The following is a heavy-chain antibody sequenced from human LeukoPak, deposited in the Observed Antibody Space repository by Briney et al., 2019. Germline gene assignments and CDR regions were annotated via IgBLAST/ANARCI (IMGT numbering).Heavy chain of an antibody. CDR1: GGSISSYY. J-gene: IGHJ3*02. Sequence: PSETLSLTCTVSGGSISSYYWSWIRQPPGKGLEWIGYIYTSGSTNYNPSLKSRVTISVDTSKNQFSLKLSSVTAADTAVHYRARQNDIWGQGTMVTVSS. CDR2: IYTSGST. V-gene: IGHV4-4*09. CDR3: ARQNDI.